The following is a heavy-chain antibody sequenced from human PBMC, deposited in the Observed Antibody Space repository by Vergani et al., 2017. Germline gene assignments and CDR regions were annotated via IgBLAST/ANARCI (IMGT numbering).Heavy chain of an antibody. J-gene: IGHJ6*02. CDR2: ISWNSGSI. Sequence: EVQLVESGGGLVQPGRSLRLSCAASGFTFDDYAMHWVRQAPGKGLEWVSGISWNSGSIGYADSVKGRFTISRDNAKNSLYLQMNSLRAEDTALYYCAKESGGLKVGYCSRTSCEPGGMDVWGQGTTVTVSS. CDR1: GFTFDDYA. CDR3: AKESGGLKVGYCSRTSCEPGGMDV. V-gene: IGHV3-9*01. D-gene: IGHD2-2*01.